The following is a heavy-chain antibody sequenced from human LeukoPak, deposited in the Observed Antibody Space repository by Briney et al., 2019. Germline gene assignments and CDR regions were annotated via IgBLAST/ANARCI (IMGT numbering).Heavy chain of an antibody. V-gene: IGHV4-31*03. J-gene: IGHJ4*02. CDR1: GGSISSGGYY. D-gene: IGHD2-15*01. Sequence: SETLSLTCTVSGGSISSGGYYWSWIRQHPGKGLEWIGYNYYSGSTYYNPSLKSRVTISVDTSKNQFSLKLSSVTAADTAVYYCAREVAAKGGKGFDYWGQGTLVTVSS. CDR2: NYYSGST. CDR3: AREVAAKGGKGFDY.